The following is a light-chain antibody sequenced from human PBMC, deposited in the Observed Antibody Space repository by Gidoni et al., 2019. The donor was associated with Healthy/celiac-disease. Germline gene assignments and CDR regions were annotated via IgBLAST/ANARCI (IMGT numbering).Light chain of an antibody. CDR1: QSLLHSNGYNY. Sequence: LSLPVTPGEPASISCRSSQSLLHSNGYNYLDWYLQKPGQSPQLLIYLGSNRASGVPDRFSGSGSGTDFTLKISRVEAEDVGVYYCMQALQTPFTFXPXTKVDIK. CDR2: LGS. V-gene: IGKV2-28*01. CDR3: MQALQTPFT. J-gene: IGKJ3*01.